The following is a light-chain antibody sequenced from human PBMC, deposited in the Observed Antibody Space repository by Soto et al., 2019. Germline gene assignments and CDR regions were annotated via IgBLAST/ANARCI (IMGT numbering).Light chain of an antibody. J-gene: IGKJ2*01. V-gene: IGKV3-15*01. Sequence: EIVMTQSPATLSVSPGERATLSCRASQSVSTNLAWYQQKPGQAPRLLMYGGSTRATGIPARFSGSGSGTEFTLTISSLQSEEFAVYYCQQYHNWPPYTFGQGTKLEIK. CDR3: QQYHNWPPYT. CDR2: GGS. CDR1: QSVSTN.